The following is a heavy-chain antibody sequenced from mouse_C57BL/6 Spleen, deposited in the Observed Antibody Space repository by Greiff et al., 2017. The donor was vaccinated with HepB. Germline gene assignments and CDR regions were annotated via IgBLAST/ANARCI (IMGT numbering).Heavy chain of an antibody. Sequence: EVKLVESGPGLVKPSQSLSLTCSVTGYSITSGYYWNWIRQFPGNKLEWMGYISYDGSNNYNPSLKNRISITRDTSKTQFFLKLNSVTTEDTATYYCAREVLTGPFAYWGQGTLVTVSA. CDR2: ISYDGSN. CDR1: GYSITSGYY. V-gene: IGHV3-6*01. D-gene: IGHD4-1*01. J-gene: IGHJ3*01. CDR3: AREVLTGPFAY.